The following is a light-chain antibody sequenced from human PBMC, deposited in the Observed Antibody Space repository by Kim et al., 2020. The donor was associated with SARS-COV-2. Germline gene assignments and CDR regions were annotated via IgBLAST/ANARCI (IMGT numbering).Light chain of an antibody. Sequence: EIVLTQSPGTLSLSPGERATLSCRASQTISSSYLGWYQQKPGQAPRLLIYGASSRATGVPDRFSGSGSGTDFTLTINKLEPEDFAVYYCQEYDTSLPEWTFGQGTKVDIK. CDR3: QEYDTSLPEWT. V-gene: IGKV3-20*01. J-gene: IGKJ1*01. CDR2: GAS. CDR1: QTISSSY.